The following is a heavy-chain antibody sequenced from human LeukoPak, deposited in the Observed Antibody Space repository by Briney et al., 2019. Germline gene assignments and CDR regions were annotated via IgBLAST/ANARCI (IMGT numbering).Heavy chain of an antibody. CDR2: ISCDGSNK. D-gene: IGHD3-22*01. J-gene: IGHJ4*02. V-gene: IGHV3-30*01. CDR3: ARDRQPGGYTDY. CDR1: GFTFSSYA. Sequence: PGGSLRLSCAASGFTFSSYAMHWVCQAPGKGLEWVAVISCDGSNKYYADSVKGRFTISRDNSKNTLYLQMNSLRAEDTAVYYCARDRQPGGYTDYWGQGTLVTVSS.